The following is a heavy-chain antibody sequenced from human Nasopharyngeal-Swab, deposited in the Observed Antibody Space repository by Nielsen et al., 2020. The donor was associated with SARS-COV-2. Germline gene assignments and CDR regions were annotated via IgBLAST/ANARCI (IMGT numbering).Heavy chain of an antibody. Sequence: GESLRLSCAASAFTFSSYAMSWVRQAAGNGLEWVSAISGSGGSTYYADSVKGRFTISRDNSKNTLYLQMNSLRAEDTAVYYCAKALHPSPPVGAKGYWGQGTLVTVSS. D-gene: IGHD1-26*01. CDR3: AKALHPSPPVGAKGY. V-gene: IGHV3-23*01. CDR2: ISGSGGST. J-gene: IGHJ4*02. CDR1: AFTFSSYA.